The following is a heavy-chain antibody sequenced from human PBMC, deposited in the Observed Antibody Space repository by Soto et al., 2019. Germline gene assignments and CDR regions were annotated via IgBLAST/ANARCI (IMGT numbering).Heavy chain of an antibody. CDR2: IYYSGST. CDR1: GGSISSYY. V-gene: IGHV4-59*08. Sequence: QVQLQESGPGLVKPSETLSLTCTVSGGSISSYYWNWLRQPPGKGLEWIGYIYYSGSTNYNPSLKSRVTISVDTSKNQFSLGLSSVTAADTAVYYCARRDSSGWHWYFDLWGRGTLVTVSS. CDR3: ARRDSSGWHWYFDL. D-gene: IGHD6-19*01. J-gene: IGHJ2*01.